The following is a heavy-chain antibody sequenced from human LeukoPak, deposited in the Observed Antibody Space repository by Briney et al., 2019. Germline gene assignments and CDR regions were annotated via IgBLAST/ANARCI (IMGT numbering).Heavy chain of an antibody. CDR3: ARDTTVASGMQF. CDR2: VQSTSN. D-gene: IGHD6-19*01. CDR1: GGSISTFS. V-gene: IGHV4-59*01. Sequence: PSETLSLTCTVSGGSISTFSWTWIRQPPAKGLEWIGSVQSTSNNYNPAFKSRVAISVDTAKNQFFLRLNSVTSADTAVYYCARDTTVASGMQFWGHGSLVTVSS. J-gene: IGHJ4*01.